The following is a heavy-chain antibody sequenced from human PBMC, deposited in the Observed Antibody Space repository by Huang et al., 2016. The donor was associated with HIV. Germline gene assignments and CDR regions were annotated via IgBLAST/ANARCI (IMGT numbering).Heavy chain of an antibody. CDR2: IRSSSNSK. J-gene: IGHJ4*02. CDR1: GFTFGAFN. D-gene: IGHD2-15*01. Sequence: EVQLVESGGGLVQPGTSLRLSCAASGFTFGAFNMNWVRQAPGKGLEWIVYIRSSSNSKLYADSVKGRLTISRDNARNSLYLQLKSLRVEDTAVYYCARESCSGGTCYLFDFWGQGVLVTVSS. V-gene: IGHV3-48*04. CDR3: ARESCSGGTCYLFDF.